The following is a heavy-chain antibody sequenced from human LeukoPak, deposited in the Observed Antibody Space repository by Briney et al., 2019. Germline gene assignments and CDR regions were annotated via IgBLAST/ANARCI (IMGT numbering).Heavy chain of an antibody. V-gene: IGHV3-30*02. J-gene: IGHJ2*01. Sequence: GGSLRLSCAASGFTLSSYGMHWVRQAPGKELEWVAFVRYDGSNKYYADSVKGRFTMSRDNSKNTLYLQMNSLRAEDTAVYYCAKDSEERAPSTGYSGYWYFDLWGRRTLVTVSS. D-gene: IGHD3-22*01. CDR2: VRYDGSNK. CDR3: AKDSEERAPSTGYSGYWYFDL. CDR1: GFTLSSYG.